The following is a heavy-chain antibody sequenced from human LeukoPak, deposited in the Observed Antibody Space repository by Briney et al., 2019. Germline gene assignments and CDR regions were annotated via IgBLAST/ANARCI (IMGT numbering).Heavy chain of an antibody. D-gene: IGHD3-22*01. CDR1: GFTFDDYG. V-gene: IGHV3-20*04. Sequence: PGGSLRLSCAASGFTFDDYGMSWVRQAPGKGLEWVSGINWNGGSTGYADSVKGRFTISRDNAKNSLYLQMNSLRAEDTAVYYCARDVYYYDSSGFDPWGQGTLVTVSS. J-gene: IGHJ5*02. CDR2: INWNGGST. CDR3: ARDVYYYDSSGFDP.